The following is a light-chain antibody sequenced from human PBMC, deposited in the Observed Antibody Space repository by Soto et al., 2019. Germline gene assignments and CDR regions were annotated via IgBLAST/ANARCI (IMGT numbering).Light chain of an antibody. CDR3: HQYGSSPPYT. V-gene: IGKV3-20*01. Sequence: EVVLTQSPGTLSLSPGEIATLSCRASQSVTNNYLAWYQQRPGQAPSLLIFGSSDTATGIPDRFSGSGSGTDFTLTISRLEPEDFAVYYCHQYGSSPPYTFGQGTKLEIK. CDR1: QSVTNNY. J-gene: IGKJ2*01. CDR2: GSS.